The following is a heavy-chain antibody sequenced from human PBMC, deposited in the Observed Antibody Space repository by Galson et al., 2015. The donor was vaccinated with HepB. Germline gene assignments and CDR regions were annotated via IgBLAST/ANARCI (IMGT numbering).Heavy chain of an antibody. CDR2: IYYSGST. Sequence: LSLTCTVSGGSISSSSYYWGWIRQPPGKGLEWIGSIYYSGSTYYNPSLKSRVTMSVDTSKNQFSLKLSSVTAADTAVYYCARHRSSSWFFAFDIWGQGTMVTVSS. D-gene: IGHD6-13*01. J-gene: IGHJ3*02. CDR3: ARHRSSSWFFAFDI. CDR1: GGSISSSSYY. V-gene: IGHV4-39*01.